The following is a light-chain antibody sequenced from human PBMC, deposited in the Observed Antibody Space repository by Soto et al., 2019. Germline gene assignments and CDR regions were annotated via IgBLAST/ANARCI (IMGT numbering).Light chain of an antibody. CDR2: EVS. J-gene: IGLJ1*01. CDR3: ISYTSSSTSYG. V-gene: IGLV2-14*01. CDR1: SGDVGGYTY. Sequence: QSFLTQPASVSVSPGQSITISCTGTSGDVGGYTYVAWYQQHPAKVPRLMIYEVSNRPSGVSNRFSGSKSGSAASMTISGLQAEDEADYYCISYTSSSTSYGFGTGTKVTVL.